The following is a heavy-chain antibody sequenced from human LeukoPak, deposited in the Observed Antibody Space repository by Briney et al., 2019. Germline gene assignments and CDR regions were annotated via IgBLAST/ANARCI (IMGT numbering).Heavy chain of an antibody. D-gene: IGHD6-19*01. Sequence: PSETLSLTCTVSGVSVSNYYWSWIRQPAGKGLEWIGHIQDRGSTIYNPSLGSRVTMSLDTPKNQFSLKLNSVTAADTAVYYCTRGQWLDVWDFWGQGTLVTVSS. V-gene: IGHV4-4*07. J-gene: IGHJ4*02. CDR3: TRGQWLDVWDF. CDR2: IQDRGST. CDR1: GVSVSNYY.